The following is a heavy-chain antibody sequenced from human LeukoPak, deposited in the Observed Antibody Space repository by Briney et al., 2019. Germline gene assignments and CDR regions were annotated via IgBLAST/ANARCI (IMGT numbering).Heavy chain of an antibody. CDR2: IIPIFGTA. J-gene: IGHJ4*02. CDR3: ASLGLSVPKIYSSGALDY. V-gene: IGHV1-69*01. Sequence: GASVKVSCKASGGTFSSYAISWVRQAPGQGLEWMGGIIPIFGTANYAQKFQGRVTITADESTSTAYMELSSLRSEDTAVYYCASLGLSVPKIYSSGALDYWGQGTLVTVSS. D-gene: IGHD6-19*01. CDR1: GGTFSSYA.